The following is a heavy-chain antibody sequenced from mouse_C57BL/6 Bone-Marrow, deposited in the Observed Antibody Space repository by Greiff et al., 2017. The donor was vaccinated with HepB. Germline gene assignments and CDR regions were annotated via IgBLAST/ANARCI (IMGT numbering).Heavy chain of an antibody. J-gene: IGHJ2*01. CDR1: GFNIKDDY. D-gene: IGHD2-1*01. Sequence: VQLQQSGAELVRPGASVKLSCTASGFNIKDDYMHWVKQRPEQGLEWIGWIDPENGDTEYASKFQGKATITADTSSNTAYLQLSSLTSEDTAVCYCTPGNYVYWGQGTTLTVSS. V-gene: IGHV14-4*01. CDR2: IDPENGDT. CDR3: TPGNYVY.